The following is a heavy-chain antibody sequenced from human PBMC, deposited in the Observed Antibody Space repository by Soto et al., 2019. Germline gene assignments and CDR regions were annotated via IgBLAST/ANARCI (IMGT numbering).Heavy chain of an antibody. CDR2: ISVYSGNT. Sequence: GASVKVSCKASGGTFTSYGISWVRQAPGQGLEWMGWISVYSGNTNYAQKLQGRVTMTADTSTSTAYMELRILRSDDTAVYYCARAEFPYDSSGYYVYWGQGTLVTVSS. V-gene: IGHV1-18*01. CDR3: ARAEFPYDSSGYYVY. CDR1: GGTFTSYG. J-gene: IGHJ1*01. D-gene: IGHD3-22*01.